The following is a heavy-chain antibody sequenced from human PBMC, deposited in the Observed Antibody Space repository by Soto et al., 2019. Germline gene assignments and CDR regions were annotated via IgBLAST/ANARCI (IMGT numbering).Heavy chain of an antibody. Sequence: GGSLRLSCAASGFTSSSYGMHWVRQAPGKGLEWVAVISYDGSNKYYADSVKGRFTISRDNSKNTLYLQMNSLRAEDTAVYYCAKDHGADPLYYYYYAFDVWGQGTTVTVSS. CDR3: AKDHGADPLYYYYYAFDV. CDR2: ISYDGSNK. CDR1: GFTSSSYG. J-gene: IGHJ6*02. V-gene: IGHV3-30*18. D-gene: IGHD3-10*01.